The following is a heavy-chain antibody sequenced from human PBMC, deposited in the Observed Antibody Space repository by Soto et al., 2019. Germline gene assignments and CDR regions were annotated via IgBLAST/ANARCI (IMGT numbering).Heavy chain of an antibody. CDR2: IIPIFDTP. CDR1: GGTFSNSA. Sequence: QVQLAQSGAEVKKPGSSVKVSCKASGGTFSNSAISWVRQAPGQGLEWMGGIIPIFDTPKYAQNFQGRVTITADKSTSTAYMELSSLRSEDTAVYYCATVAFSSSRTYYYYYYAVDVWGQGTTVTVSS. V-gene: IGHV1-69*06. D-gene: IGHD6-13*01. CDR3: ATVAFSSSRTYYYYYYAVDV. J-gene: IGHJ6*02.